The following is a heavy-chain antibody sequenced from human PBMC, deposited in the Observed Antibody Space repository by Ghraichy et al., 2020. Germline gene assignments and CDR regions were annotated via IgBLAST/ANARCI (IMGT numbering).Heavy chain of an antibody. CDR3: ARLGYSSGWQYYFDY. Sequence: SETLSLTCTVSGGSISSSSYYWGWIRQPPGKGLEWIGSIYYSGSTYYNPSLKSRVTISVDTSKKQFSLKLSSVTAADTAVYYCARLGYSSGWQYYFDYWGQGTLVIVSS. D-gene: IGHD6-19*01. J-gene: IGHJ4*02. V-gene: IGHV4-39*01. CDR1: GGSISSSSYY. CDR2: IYYSGST.